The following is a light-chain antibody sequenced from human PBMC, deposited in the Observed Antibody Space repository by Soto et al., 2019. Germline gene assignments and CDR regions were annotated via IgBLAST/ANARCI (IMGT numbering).Light chain of an antibody. J-gene: IGKJ4*01. CDR3: QQYGSSPLT. V-gene: IGKV3-20*01. CDR1: QSVSSSY. CDR2: GAS. Sequence: IVMSQSPATLSVSPWERATIYCRASQSVSSSYLAWYQQKPGQAPRLLIYGASNRATGIPDRFSGSGSGTDFTLTISRLEPEDFAMYYCQQYGSSPLTFGGGTKVDI.